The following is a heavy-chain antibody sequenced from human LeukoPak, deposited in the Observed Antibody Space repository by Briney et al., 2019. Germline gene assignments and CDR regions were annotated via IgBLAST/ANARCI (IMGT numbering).Heavy chain of an antibody. CDR2: ISSSSSYI. V-gene: IGHV3-21*01. D-gene: IGHD5-18*01. CDR3: AKEGGQDTAMVTIYYMDV. J-gene: IGHJ6*03. CDR1: GFTFSSYS. Sequence: GGSLRLSCAASGFTFSSYSMNWVRQAPGKGLEWVSSISSSSSYIYYADSVKGRFTISRDNAKNSLYLQMNSLRAEDTAVYYCAKEGGQDTAMVTIYYMDVWGKGTTVTVSS.